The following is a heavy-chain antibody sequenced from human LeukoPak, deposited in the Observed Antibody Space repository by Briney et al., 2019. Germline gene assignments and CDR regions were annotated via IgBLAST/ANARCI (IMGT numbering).Heavy chain of an antibody. D-gene: IGHD6-13*01. V-gene: IGHV3-30*03. Sequence: GGSLRLSCAASGFTFSSYGMHWVRQAPGKGLEWVAVISYDGSNKYYADSVKGRFTISRDNSKNTLYLQMNSLRAEDTAVYYCARLAAARFWFDYWGQGTLVTVSS. CDR3: ARLAAARFWFDY. CDR1: GFTFSSYG. J-gene: IGHJ4*02. CDR2: ISYDGSNK.